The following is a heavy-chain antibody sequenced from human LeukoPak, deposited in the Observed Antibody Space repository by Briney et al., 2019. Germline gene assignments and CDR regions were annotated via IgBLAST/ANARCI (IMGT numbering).Heavy chain of an antibody. CDR1: WFTFSDHY. J-gene: IGHJ4*02. D-gene: IGHD3-10*01. V-gene: IGHV3-72*01. CDR3: VALRRGIGY. CDR2: RRNEGHSYPT. Sequence: PGGSLRLSCAVSWFTFSDHYMDWVRQAPGKGREWIGRRRNEGHSYPTEFAASVRGKAALPRDHSRDSLYLQINNLRTDDTAVYYCVALRRGIGYWGQGTLVTVSS.